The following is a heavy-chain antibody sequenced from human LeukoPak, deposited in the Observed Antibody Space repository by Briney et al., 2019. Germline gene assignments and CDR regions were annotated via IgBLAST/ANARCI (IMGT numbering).Heavy chain of an antibody. D-gene: IGHD5-18*01. CDR1: GFTFSSYE. Sequence: PGGSLRLSCAASGFTFSSYEMNWVRQAPGKGLEWVSYISSSGSTIYYADSVKGRFTSSRDNAKNSLYLQMNSLRAEDTAVYYCARRRTAMEFDYWGQGTLVTVSS. CDR2: ISSSGSTI. CDR3: ARRRTAMEFDY. V-gene: IGHV3-48*03. J-gene: IGHJ4*02.